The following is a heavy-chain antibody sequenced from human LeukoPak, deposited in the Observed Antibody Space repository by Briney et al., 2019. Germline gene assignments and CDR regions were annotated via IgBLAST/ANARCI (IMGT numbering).Heavy chain of an antibody. D-gene: IGHD4-23*01. V-gene: IGHV4-39*01. CDR3: ANSANYGGNSGYFDY. CDR1: GGSISSSSYY. CDR2: FYYSGNT. Sequence: SETLSLTCTVSGGSISSSSYYWGWIRQPPGKGLEWIGSFYYSGNTYYNPSLKSRVTISIDTSKNQFSLKLSSVTAADTAVYYCANSANYGGNSGYFDYWGQGTLVTVSS. J-gene: IGHJ4*02.